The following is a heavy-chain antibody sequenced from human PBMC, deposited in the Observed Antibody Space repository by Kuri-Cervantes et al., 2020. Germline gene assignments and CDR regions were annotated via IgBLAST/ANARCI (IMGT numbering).Heavy chain of an antibody. D-gene: IGHD3-3*01. V-gene: IGHV3-30*07. CDR2: ISYDGSNK. CDR3: ARDRPPYYDFWSGYSPFDY. CDR1: GFTFSNYA. Sequence: GGSLRLSCAASGFTFSNYAMSWVRQAPGKGLEWVAVISYDGSNKYYADSVKGRFTISRDNSKNTLYLQMNSLRAEDTAVYYCARDRPPYYDFWSGYSPFDYWGQGTLVTVSS. J-gene: IGHJ4*02.